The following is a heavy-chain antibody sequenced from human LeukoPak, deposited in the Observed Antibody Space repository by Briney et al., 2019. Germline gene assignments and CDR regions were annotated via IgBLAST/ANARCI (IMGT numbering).Heavy chain of an antibody. J-gene: IGHJ5*02. CDR1: GGSISSSSYY. Sequence: SETLSLTCTVSGGSISSSSYYWGWIRQPPGKGLEWIGSIYYSGSTYYNPSLKSRVTISVDTSKNQFSLKLSSVTAADTAVYYCARDRSARSWFDPWGQGTLVTVSS. D-gene: IGHD2/OR15-2a*01. V-gene: IGHV4-39*07. CDR3: ARDRSARSWFDP. CDR2: IYYSGST.